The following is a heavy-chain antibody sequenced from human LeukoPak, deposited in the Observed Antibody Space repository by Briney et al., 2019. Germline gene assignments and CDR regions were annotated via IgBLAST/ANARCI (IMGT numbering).Heavy chain of an antibody. CDR2: ISYDGSNK. Sequence: PGRSLRLPCAASGFTFSSYAMHWVRQAPGKGLEWVAVISYDGSNKYYADSVKGRFTISRDNSKNTLYLQMNSLRAEDTAVYYCANQVAYCGGDCYFAFDIWGQGTMVTVSS. D-gene: IGHD2-21*02. CDR1: GFTFSSYA. V-gene: IGHV3-30*04. J-gene: IGHJ3*02. CDR3: ANQVAYCGGDCYFAFDI.